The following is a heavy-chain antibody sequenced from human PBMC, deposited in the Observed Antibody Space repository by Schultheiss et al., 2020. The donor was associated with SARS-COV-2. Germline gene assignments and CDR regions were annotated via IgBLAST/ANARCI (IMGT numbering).Heavy chain of an antibody. CDR1: GFTFDDYA. V-gene: IGHV3-9*01. Sequence: GGSLRLSCAASGFTFDDYAMHWVRQAPGKGLEWVSGISWNSGSIGYADSVKGRFTISRDNSKNTLYLQMNSLRAEDTAVYYCARSPNYYDGSGYQVHLDYWGQGTQVTVSS. D-gene: IGHD3-22*01. J-gene: IGHJ4*02. CDR3: ARSPNYYDGSGYQVHLDY. CDR2: ISWNSGSI.